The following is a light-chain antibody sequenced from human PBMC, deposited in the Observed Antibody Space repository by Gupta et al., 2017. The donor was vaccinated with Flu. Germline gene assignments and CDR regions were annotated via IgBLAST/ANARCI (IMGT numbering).Light chain of an antibody. CDR3: QQSDSTLPYS. CDR1: QSISSY. CDR2: AAS. J-gene: IGKJ2*03. Sequence: DIQMTQSPSSLSASVGDRVTITCRASQSISSYLNWYQQKPRKAPKLLIYAASSWQSGVPSRFSGSGYGTDFTLTISSQQQEDFATYYCQQSDSTLPYSFGQGTKLEIK. V-gene: IGKV1-39*01.